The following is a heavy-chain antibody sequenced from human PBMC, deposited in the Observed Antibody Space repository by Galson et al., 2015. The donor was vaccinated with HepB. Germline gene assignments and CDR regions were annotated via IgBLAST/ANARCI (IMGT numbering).Heavy chain of an antibody. Sequence: SLRLSCAPSGFTFINYAMTWVRQAPGKGLQWVSSISDTGTSTFYVDSVKGRFAISRDNSKNTLYLQMNSLTAEDTAVYYCAHLTTKSAWGYVDYWGQGTLVTVSS. J-gene: IGHJ4*02. CDR1: GFTFINYA. V-gene: IGHV3-23*01. CDR3: AHLTTKSAWGYVDY. D-gene: IGHD7-27*01. CDR2: ISDTGTST.